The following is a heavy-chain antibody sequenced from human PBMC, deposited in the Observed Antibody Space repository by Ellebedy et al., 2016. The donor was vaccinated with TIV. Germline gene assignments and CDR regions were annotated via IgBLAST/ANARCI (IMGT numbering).Heavy chain of an antibody. CDR3: ARDPVGVGPAFDV. D-gene: IGHD4-23*01. CDR1: GLTFSSHA. CDR2: ITESGGNT. Sequence: GESLKISCAASGLTFSSHAMSWVCQAPGKGLEWVSSITESGGNTYYADSVKGRFTISRDNSKDTLLLQINSLSAEDTAIYFCARDPVGVGPAFDVWGQGTVVTVSS. J-gene: IGHJ3*01. V-gene: IGHV3-23*01.